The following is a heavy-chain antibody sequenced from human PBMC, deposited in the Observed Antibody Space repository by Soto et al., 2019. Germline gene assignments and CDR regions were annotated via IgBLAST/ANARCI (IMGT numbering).Heavy chain of an antibody. D-gene: IGHD5-12*01. CDR2: IYYSGST. Sequence: SETLSLTCTVSGGSISSYYWSWIRQPPGKGLEWIGYIYYSGSTNYNPSLKSRVTISVDTSKNQFSLKLSSVTAADTAVYYCARQKEALRGERGVFDYWGQGTLVTVSS. CDR3: ARQKEALRGERGVFDY. CDR1: GGSISSYY. V-gene: IGHV4-59*08. J-gene: IGHJ4*02.